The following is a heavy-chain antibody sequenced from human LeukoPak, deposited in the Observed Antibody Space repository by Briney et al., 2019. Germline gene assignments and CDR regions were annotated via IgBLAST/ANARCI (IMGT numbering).Heavy chain of an antibody. CDR1: GGSISSYY. Sequence: SETLSLTCTVSGGSISSYYWSWIRQPAGKGLEWIGRIYTSGSTNYNPSLKSRVTMSVDTSKNQFSLKLSSVTAADTAVYYCAGSGSSYYYYYMDAWGKGTTVTISS. V-gene: IGHV4-4*07. CDR3: AGSGSSYYYYYMDA. D-gene: IGHD3-10*01. J-gene: IGHJ6*03. CDR2: IYTSGST.